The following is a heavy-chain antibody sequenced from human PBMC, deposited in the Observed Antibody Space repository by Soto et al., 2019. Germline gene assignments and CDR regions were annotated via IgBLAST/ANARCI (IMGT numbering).Heavy chain of an antibody. V-gene: IGHV5-10-1*01. D-gene: IGHD5-12*01. CDR2: IDPSDSYT. CDR1: GYSFTSYW. CDR3: ARIDIVATQVYYYGMDV. J-gene: IGHJ6*02. Sequence: GESLKISCKGSGYSFTSYWISWVRQMPGKGLEWMGRIDPSDSYTHYSPSFQGHVTISADKSISTAYLQWSSLKASDTAMYYCARIDIVATQVYYYGMDVWGQGTKVTVSS.